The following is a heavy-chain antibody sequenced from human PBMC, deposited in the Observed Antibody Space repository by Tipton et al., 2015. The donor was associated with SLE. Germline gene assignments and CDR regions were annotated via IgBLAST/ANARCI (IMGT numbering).Heavy chain of an antibody. Sequence: GSLRLSCAAAGFPFNRHAMNWVRQAPGSGLEWISHISGPGTSMYYTEAVKGRFTLSRDNARNSLYLYMHSLRVEDTATYYCARGNGFNQSPFDLWGQGTLVTVSS. V-gene: IGHV3-48*03. J-gene: IGHJ5*02. D-gene: IGHD5-24*01. CDR2: ISGPGTSM. CDR1: GFPFNRHA. CDR3: ARGNGFNQSPFDL.